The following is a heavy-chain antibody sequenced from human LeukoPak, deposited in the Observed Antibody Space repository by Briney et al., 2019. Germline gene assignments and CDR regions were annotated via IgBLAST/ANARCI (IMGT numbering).Heavy chain of an antibody. J-gene: IGHJ4*02. CDR2: IYYSGST. CDR1: GASINSYY. Sequence: SETLSLTCTVSGASINSYYWSWIRQPPGKGLEWIGYIYYSGSTNYNPSLKSRVTISVDTSKNQFSLKLSSMTAADTAVYYCASVGYGDYVWGQGTLVTVSS. V-gene: IGHV4-59*01. D-gene: IGHD4-17*01. CDR3: ASVGYGDYV.